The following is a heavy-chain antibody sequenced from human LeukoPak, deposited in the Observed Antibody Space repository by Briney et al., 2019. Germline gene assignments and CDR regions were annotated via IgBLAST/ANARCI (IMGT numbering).Heavy chain of an antibody. Sequence: PGGSLRLSCAASGFTFRSYWMSWVRQAPGKGLEWVAHMELDGSEEYYVDSVKGRFTISSDNAKNSLYLQMNSLRVDDTAVYYCARWARYCSSGSCYSWFDPWGQGTLVTVSS. J-gene: IGHJ5*02. CDR1: GFTFRSYW. CDR3: ARWARYCSSGSCYSWFDP. V-gene: IGHV3-7*01. D-gene: IGHD2-15*01. CDR2: MELDGSEE.